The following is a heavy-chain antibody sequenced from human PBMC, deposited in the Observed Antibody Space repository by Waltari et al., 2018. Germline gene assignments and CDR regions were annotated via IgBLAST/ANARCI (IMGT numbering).Heavy chain of an antibody. CDR1: GYSISSGYY. CDR3: ARQGSYYFDY. V-gene: IGHV4-38-2*01. Sequence: QVQLQESGPGLVKPSETLSLTCAVSGYSISSGYYWGWIRQPPGKGLEWIGSIYHSGSTYYNPSLKSRVTISVDTSKNQFSLKLSSVTAADTAVYYCARQGSYYFDYWGQGTLVTVSS. D-gene: IGHD3-10*01. CDR2: IYHSGST. J-gene: IGHJ4*02.